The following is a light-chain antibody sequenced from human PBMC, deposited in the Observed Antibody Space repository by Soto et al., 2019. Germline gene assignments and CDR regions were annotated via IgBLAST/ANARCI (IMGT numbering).Light chain of an antibody. CDR1: KIGSKS. V-gene: IGLV3-21*02. Sequence: SYALTQPPSVSVAPGQTARITCGGKKIGSKSVHWYQKRPGQAPVLAVYDDADRPSGIPERFSGSNSGNTAALTISRVEAGDESDYYCQVWDSSSDHPKVFGTGTKVTV. CDR2: DDA. J-gene: IGLJ1*01. CDR3: QVWDSSSDHPKV.